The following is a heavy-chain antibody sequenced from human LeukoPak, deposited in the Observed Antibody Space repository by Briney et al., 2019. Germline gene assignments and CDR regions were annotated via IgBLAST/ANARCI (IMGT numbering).Heavy chain of an antibody. Sequence: SGGSLRLSCAASGFTFSSYAMSWVRQAPGKGLEWVSAISGSGGSTYYADSVKGRFTISRDNSKNTLYLQMNSLRAEDTAVYYCAKSPRGSCYPFDFWGQGTLVTVSS. CDR1: GFTFSSYA. CDR3: AKSPRGSCYPFDF. J-gene: IGHJ4*02. V-gene: IGHV3-23*01. D-gene: IGHD2-15*01. CDR2: ISGSGGST.